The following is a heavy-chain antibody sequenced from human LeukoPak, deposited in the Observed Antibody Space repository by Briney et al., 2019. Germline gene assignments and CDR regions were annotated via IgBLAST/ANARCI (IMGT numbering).Heavy chain of an antibody. D-gene: IGHD2-15*01. V-gene: IGHV1-69*04. CDR3: ASGRYCSGGSCYPYYYYYGMDA. CDR1: GGTFSSYA. CDR2: IIPILGIA. Sequence: SVKVSCKASGGTFSSYAISWVRQAPGQGLEWMGRIIPILGIANYAQKFQGRVTITADKSTSTAYMELSSLRSEDTAVYYCASGRYCSGGSCYPYYYYYGMDAWGQGTTVTVSS. J-gene: IGHJ6*02.